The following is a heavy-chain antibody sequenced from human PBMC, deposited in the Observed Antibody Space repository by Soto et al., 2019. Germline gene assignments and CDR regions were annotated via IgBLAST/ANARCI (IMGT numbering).Heavy chain of an antibody. V-gene: IGHV1-69*06. J-gene: IGHJ4*02. CDR1: GGTFSRHA. CDR3: ASERSAQYFDS. Sequence: GASVKVSCKASGGTFSRHAIAWVRQAPGQGLKWMGGISPTFGTATYAPKFQGRVAISADRSSNTAYMELSSLRSQDTAVYYCASERSAQYFDSWGQGTVVTVSS. D-gene: IGHD1-26*01. CDR2: ISPTFGTA.